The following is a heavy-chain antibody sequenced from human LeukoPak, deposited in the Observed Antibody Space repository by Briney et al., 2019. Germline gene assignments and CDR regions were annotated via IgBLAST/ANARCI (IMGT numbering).Heavy chain of an antibody. CDR1: EYSFTSYS. CDR3: AKSSGYYHLDY. J-gene: IGHJ4*02. V-gene: IGHV1-3*01. D-gene: IGHD3-22*01. CDR2: INPGNGKT. Sequence: ASVKVSCKASEYSFTSYSLHWLRQAPGQRLEWMGWINPGNGKTKYSQKFQDRVTITRDTSATTAYMELNSLISEDTAVYYCAKSSGYYHLDYWGQGTLVAVSS.